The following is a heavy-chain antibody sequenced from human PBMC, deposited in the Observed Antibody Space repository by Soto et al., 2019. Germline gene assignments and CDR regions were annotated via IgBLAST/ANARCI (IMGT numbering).Heavy chain of an antibody. CDR2: ISSNGGST. D-gene: IGHD2-2*01. V-gene: IGHV3-64*02. J-gene: IGHJ4*02. CDR1: GFTFSSYA. CDR3: ARGYCSSTSCLGDY. Sequence: GGSLRLSCAASGFTFSSYAMHWVRQAPGKGLEYVSAISSNGGSTYYADSVKGRFTISRDNSKNTLYLQMGSLRAEDMAVYYCARGYCSSTSCLGDYWGQGT.